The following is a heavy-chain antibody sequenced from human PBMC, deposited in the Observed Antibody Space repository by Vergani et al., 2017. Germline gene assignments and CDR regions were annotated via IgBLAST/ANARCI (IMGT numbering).Heavy chain of an antibody. CDR2: IKRKTDGGTT. Sequence: VQLVESGGGLVKPGGSLRLSCAASGFTFSDYYMSWIRQAPGKGLEWVGRIKRKTDGGTTDYAAPVKGRFTISRDDSKNTLYLQMNSLKTEDTAVYYCISGYSAFDIGGQGTMVTVSS. CDR3: ISGYSAFDI. V-gene: IGHV3-15*01. J-gene: IGHJ3*02. CDR1: GFTFSDYY. D-gene: IGHD3-22*01.